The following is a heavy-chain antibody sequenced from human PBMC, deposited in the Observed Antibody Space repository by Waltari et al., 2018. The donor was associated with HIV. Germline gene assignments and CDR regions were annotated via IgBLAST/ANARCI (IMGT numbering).Heavy chain of an antibody. CDR2: IIHVLCTT. V-gene: IGHV1-69*01. CDR3: ARMATVVDWYFDL. D-gene: IGHD2-15*01. J-gene: IGHJ2*01. Sequence: QVQLVQSGAEVKKPGSSVKVSCKASGGTFNNYAITWVRQAPGQGLEWMGWIIHVLCTTNYAQKFQGRLTIIADESTSTGYMELSSLRSEDTAVYYCARMATVVDWYFDLWGRGTLVTVSS. CDR1: GGTFNNYA.